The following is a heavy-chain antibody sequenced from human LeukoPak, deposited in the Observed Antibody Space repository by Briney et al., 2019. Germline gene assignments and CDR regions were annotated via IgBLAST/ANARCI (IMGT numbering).Heavy chain of an antibody. CDR1: GFTFSSYE. V-gene: IGHV3-48*03. J-gene: IGHJ4*02. CDR3: ATWYAADH. D-gene: IGHD6-13*01. CDR2: ISSSGTTI. Sequence: PGGSLRLSCAASGFTFSSYEMNWVRQAPGKGLEWISYISSSGTTIYYADSVKGRFTISRDNAKNSLYLQMNSLRAEDTAVYYCATWYAADHWGQGTLVAVSS.